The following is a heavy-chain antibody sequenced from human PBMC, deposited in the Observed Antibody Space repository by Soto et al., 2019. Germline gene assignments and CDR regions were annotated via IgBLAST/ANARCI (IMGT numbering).Heavy chain of an antibody. CDR3: ARAGTKYSYGSDNWFDP. D-gene: IGHD5-18*01. J-gene: IGHJ5*02. Sequence: QVQLVQSGAEVKKPGASVKVSCKASGYTFTSYAMHWVRQAPGQRLEWMGWINAGNGNTKYSQKFQGRVTITRDTSASTAYMELSSVRSEDTAVYYCARAGTKYSYGSDNWFDPWGQGTLVTVSS. CDR1: GYTFTSYA. CDR2: INAGNGNT. V-gene: IGHV1-3*01.